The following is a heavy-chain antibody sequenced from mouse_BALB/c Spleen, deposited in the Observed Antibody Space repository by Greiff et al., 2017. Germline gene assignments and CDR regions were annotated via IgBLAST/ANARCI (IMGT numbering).Heavy chain of an antibody. D-gene: IGHD2-14*01. CDR2: VNPYNGDT. Sequence: EVQLQQSGPELVKPGASVKMSCKASGYTFTDYYMDWVKQSHGESFEWIGRVNPYNGDTFYNQKFKGKATLTVDKSSSTAYMQLNSLTSEDSAVYYCARRRYDEMDYWGQGTSVTVSS. V-gene: IGHV1-19*01. J-gene: IGHJ4*01. CDR3: ARRRYDEMDY. CDR1: GYTFTDYY.